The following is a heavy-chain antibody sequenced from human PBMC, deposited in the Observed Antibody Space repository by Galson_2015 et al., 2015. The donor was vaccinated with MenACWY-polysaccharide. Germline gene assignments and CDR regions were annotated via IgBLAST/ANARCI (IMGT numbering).Heavy chain of an antibody. CDR3: ARTLGYSSSGVAFDI. D-gene: IGHD6-13*01. CDR1: GFSLSTSGLC. V-gene: IGHV2-70*01. Sequence: PALVKPTQPLTLTCTFSGFSLSTSGLCVSWIRQPPGKALEWLALIDWDDDKYYSTSLKTRLTISKDTSKNQVVLTMTNMDPVDTATYYCARTLGYSSSGVAFDIWGQGTMVTVSS. J-gene: IGHJ3*02. CDR2: IDWDDDK.